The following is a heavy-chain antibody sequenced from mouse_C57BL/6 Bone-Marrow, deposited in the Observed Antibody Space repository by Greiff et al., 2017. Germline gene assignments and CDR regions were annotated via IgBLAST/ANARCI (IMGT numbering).Heavy chain of an antibody. CDR3: ARRAGSSLAWFAY. D-gene: IGHD1-1*01. CDR1: GFTFSDYY. J-gene: IGHJ3*01. CDR2: ISNGGGST. V-gene: IGHV5-12*01. Sequence: DVQLVESGGGLVQPGGSLKLSCAASGFTFSDYYMYWVRQTPEKRLEWVAYISNGGGSTYYPDTVKGRFTISRDNAKNTLYLQMSRLKSEDTAMYYCARRAGSSLAWFAYWGQGTLVTVSA.